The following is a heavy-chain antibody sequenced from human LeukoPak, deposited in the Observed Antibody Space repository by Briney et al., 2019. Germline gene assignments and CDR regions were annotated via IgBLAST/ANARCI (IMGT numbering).Heavy chain of an antibody. J-gene: IGHJ4*02. Sequence: SETLSLTCAVYGGSFSGYYWSWIRQPPGKGLEWIGEINHSGSTNYNPSLKSRVTISVDTPKNQFSLKLSSVTAADTAVYYCARGLWFGKLYSGYFDYWGQGTLVTVSS. D-gene: IGHD3-10*01. CDR1: GGSFSGYY. V-gene: IGHV4-34*01. CDR3: ARGLWFGKLYSGYFDY. CDR2: INHSGST.